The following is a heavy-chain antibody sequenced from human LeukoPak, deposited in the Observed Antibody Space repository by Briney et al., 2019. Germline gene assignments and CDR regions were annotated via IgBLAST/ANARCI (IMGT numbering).Heavy chain of an antibody. CDR3: ARAPQTYYDFWSGYSEAPQFDY. CDR2: IYYSGST. V-gene: IGHV4-59*01. CDR1: GGSISSYY. D-gene: IGHD3-3*01. J-gene: IGHJ4*02. Sequence: PSETLSLTCTVSGGSISSYYWSWIRQPPGKGLEWIGYIYYSGSTNYNPSLKSRVTISVDTSKNQLSLKLSSVTAADTAVYYCARAPQTYYDFWSGYSEAPQFDYWGQGTLVTVSS.